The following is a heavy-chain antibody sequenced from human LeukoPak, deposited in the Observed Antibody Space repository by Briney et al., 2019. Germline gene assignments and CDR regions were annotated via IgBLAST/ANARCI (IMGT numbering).Heavy chain of an antibody. J-gene: IGHJ5*02. CDR3: ARAIGDYIDP. CDR2: VYYSGST. D-gene: IGHD4-17*01. V-gene: IGHV4-59*01. Sequence: SETLSLTCTVSGDFITAYYWSWIRQPPGKGLEWIGYVYYSGSTEYNPSLRSRVTISLEMSKHQFSLKLSSVTAADTAVYYCARAIGDYIDPWGQGTLVTVSS. CDR1: GDFITAYY.